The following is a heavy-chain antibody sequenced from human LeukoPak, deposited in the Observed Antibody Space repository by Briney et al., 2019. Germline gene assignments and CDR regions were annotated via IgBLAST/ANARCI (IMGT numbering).Heavy chain of an antibody. CDR2: ISGSGGSA. J-gene: IGHJ5*02. CDR3: ARGSPWGYYDFWSGYFAGWFDP. Sequence: GGSLRLSCAASGFTFSNYAMSWVRQAPGKGLEWVSGISGSGGSAYYADSVKGRFTISRDNAKNSLYLQMNSLRAEDTAVYYCARGSPWGYYDFWSGYFAGWFDPWGQGTLVTVSS. D-gene: IGHD3-3*01. V-gene: IGHV3-23*01. CDR1: GFTFSNYA.